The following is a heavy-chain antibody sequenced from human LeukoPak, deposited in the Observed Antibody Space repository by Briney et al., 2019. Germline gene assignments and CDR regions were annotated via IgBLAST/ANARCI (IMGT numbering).Heavy chain of an antibody. CDR2: ISGGGGST. Sequence: GSLRLSCAASGFSFSSYALSWVRQAPGKGLEWVSVISGGGGSTYYADSVKGRFTISRDNSKNTLYLQMNSLRAEDTAVYYCAKDDRYYYDSSGYYQTWGQGTLVTVSS. CDR1: GFSFSSYA. J-gene: IGHJ5*02. D-gene: IGHD3-22*01. V-gene: IGHV3-23*01. CDR3: AKDDRYYYDSSGYYQT.